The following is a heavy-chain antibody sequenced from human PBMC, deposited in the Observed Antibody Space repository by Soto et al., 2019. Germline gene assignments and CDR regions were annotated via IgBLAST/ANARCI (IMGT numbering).Heavy chain of an antibody. D-gene: IGHD3-10*01. CDR1: GGIFSTYA. V-gene: IGHV1-69*01. CDR2: IITIFGTP. Sequence: QVQLVQSGAEVKKPGSSVKVSCKASGGIFSTYAISWLRQAPGQGLEWMGGIITIFGTPNYAQRFQGRVTIPVAESTSTAYMELSRLRSEDTAVYYCARDRDDYGSGTYYNRIDFWGQGTLVTVSS. CDR3: ARDRDDYGSGTYYNRIDF. J-gene: IGHJ4*02.